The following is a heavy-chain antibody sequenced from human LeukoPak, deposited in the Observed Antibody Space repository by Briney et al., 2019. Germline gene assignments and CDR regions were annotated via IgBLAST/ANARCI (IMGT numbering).Heavy chain of an antibody. V-gene: IGHV3-21*01. Sequence: GGSLRLSCAASGFTFSSYSMNWVRQAPGKGLEWVSSISSSINDIHYADSVKGRFTISRDNAKNSLYLEMNSLRAEDTAVYYCARGKLCFDSWGQGTLVTVSS. CDR2: ISSSINDI. D-gene: IGHD3-16*01. J-gene: IGHJ4*02. CDR3: ARGKLCFDS. CDR1: GFTFSSYS.